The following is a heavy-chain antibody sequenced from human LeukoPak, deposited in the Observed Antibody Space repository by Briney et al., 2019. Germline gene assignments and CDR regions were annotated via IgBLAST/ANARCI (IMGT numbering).Heavy chain of an antibody. Sequence: PGRSLRLSCAASGFTFSIYGMQWVRQAPGKGLEWVALIYFDGSNKHYADSVRGRFTVSRDNSKNMVYLQMDSLRADDTAMYYCTRDIWSSSGWYFDFWGQGTLVSVSS. CDR1: GFTFSIYG. V-gene: IGHV3-33*01. CDR3: TRDIWSSSGWYFDF. D-gene: IGHD6-19*01. J-gene: IGHJ4*02. CDR2: IYFDGSNK.